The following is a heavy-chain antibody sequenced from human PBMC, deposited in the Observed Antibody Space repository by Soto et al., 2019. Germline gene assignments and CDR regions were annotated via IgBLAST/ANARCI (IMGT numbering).Heavy chain of an antibody. J-gene: IGHJ5*02. CDR3: ARGRITMVRGVIWFDP. V-gene: IGHV4-34*01. Sequence: SETLSLTCAVYGGSFSGYYWSWIRQPPGKGLEWIGEINHSGSTNYNPSLKSRVSISVDTSKNQFSLKLSSVTAADTAVYYCARGRITMVRGVIWFDPWGQGTLVTVSS. CDR1: GGSFSGYY. CDR2: INHSGST. D-gene: IGHD3-10*01.